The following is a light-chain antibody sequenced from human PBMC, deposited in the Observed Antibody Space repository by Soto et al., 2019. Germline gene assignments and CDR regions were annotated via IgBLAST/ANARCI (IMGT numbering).Light chain of an antibody. Sequence: DIQMTQSPSTLSASVGDRVTITCRASQSISKWVALYQHKRGKAPNLLIYEVSTLHSGVPSRFSGSGSGTEFTLTISSLWPDDFATYYCQHYSGDRATFGQGTKV. CDR1: QSISKW. CDR2: EVS. CDR3: QHYSGDRAT. J-gene: IGKJ1*01. V-gene: IGKV1-5*03.